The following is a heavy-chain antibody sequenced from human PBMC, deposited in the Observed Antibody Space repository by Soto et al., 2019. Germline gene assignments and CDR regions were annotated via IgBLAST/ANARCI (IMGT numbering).Heavy chain of an antibody. V-gene: IGHV3-30-3*01. CDR2: ITYDGIDK. D-gene: IGHD2-21*01. CDR1: GFTFSSHA. J-gene: IGHJ4*02. CDR3: ARSPDSVSGLDY. Sequence: QVQLVESGGGVVQPGGSLRLSCVGSGFTFSSHAIHWVRQAPGKGLEWEALITYDGIDKYYADSVKGRFTISRDNSKNTVYQQMNSLRPEDTAIYYCARSPDSVSGLDYWVQGTLVTVSS.